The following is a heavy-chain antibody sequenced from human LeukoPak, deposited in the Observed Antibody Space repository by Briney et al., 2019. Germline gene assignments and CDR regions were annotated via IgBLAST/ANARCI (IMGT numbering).Heavy chain of an antibody. V-gene: IGHV4-4*07. CDR1: GGSISSYY. D-gene: IGHD3-10*01. CDR3: ARASRQYGSGSSYYYYYYMDV. J-gene: IGHJ6*03. CDR2: IYTSGST. Sequence: SETLSLTCIVSGGSISSYYWSWIRQPAGKGLEWIGRIYTSGSTNYNPSLKSRLTMSVATSKNQFSLKLSSVTAADTAVYYCARASRQYGSGSSYYYYYYMDVWGKGTTVTVSS.